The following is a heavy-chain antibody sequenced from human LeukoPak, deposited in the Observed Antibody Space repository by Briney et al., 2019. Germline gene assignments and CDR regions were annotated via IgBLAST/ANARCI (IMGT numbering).Heavy chain of an antibody. CDR2: INWNGGST. CDR1: GFTLSSYG. J-gene: IGHJ6*02. V-gene: IGHV3-20*04. Sequence: GGSLRLSCAASGFTLSSYGMHWVRQAPGKGLEWVSGINWNGGSTGYADSVKGRFTISRDNAKNSLYLQMNSLRAEDTALYYCARVRTAVAGLWYYYYGMDVWGQGTTVTVSS. D-gene: IGHD6-19*01. CDR3: ARVRTAVAGLWYYYYGMDV.